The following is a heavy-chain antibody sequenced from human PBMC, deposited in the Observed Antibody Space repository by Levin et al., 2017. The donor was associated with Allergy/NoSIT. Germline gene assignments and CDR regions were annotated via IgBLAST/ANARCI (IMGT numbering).Heavy chain of an antibody. CDR1: GFTFSSYW. Sequence: QAGGSLRLSCAASGFTFSSYWMSWVRQAPGKGLEWVANIKQDGSEKYYVDSVKGRFTISRDNAKNSLYLQMNSLRAEDTAVYYCARDLYPNWNAPLGDYWGQGTLVTVSS. J-gene: IGHJ4*02. D-gene: IGHD1-20*01. CDR2: IKQDGSEK. CDR3: ARDLYPNWNAPLGDY. V-gene: IGHV3-7*04.